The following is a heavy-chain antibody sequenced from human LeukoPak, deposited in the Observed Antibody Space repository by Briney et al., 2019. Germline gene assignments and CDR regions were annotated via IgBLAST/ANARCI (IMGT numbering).Heavy chain of an antibody. Sequence: SETLSLTCTVSGGSISSSSYYWGWIRQPPGKGLEWIGSIYYSGSTYYNPSLKSRVTISVDTSKNQFSLKLSSVTAADTAVYYCARTSYSSGWYEENYFDYWGQGTLVTVSS. CDR2: IYYSGST. J-gene: IGHJ4*02. D-gene: IGHD6-19*01. CDR1: GGSISSSSYY. V-gene: IGHV4-39*07. CDR3: ARTSYSSGWYEENYFDY.